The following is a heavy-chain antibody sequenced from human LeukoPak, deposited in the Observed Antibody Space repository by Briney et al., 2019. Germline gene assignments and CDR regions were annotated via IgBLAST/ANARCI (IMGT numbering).Heavy chain of an antibody. CDR1: GYTFTDYY. V-gene: IGHV1-2*02. D-gene: IGHD2-21*02. J-gene: IGHJ4*02. Sequence: ASVTVSCTASGYTFTDYYMHWVRQAPGQGLEWMGWINPNSGDTNYAQKFQGRVTMTRDTSISTAYMELSRLRSGDTAVYYCAREYCAGDCYSHGAYFDYWGQGTLVTVSS. CDR3: AREYCAGDCYSHGAYFDY. CDR2: INPNSGDT.